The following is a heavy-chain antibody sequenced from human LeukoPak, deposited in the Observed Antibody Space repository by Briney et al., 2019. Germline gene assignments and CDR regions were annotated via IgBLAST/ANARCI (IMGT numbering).Heavy chain of an antibody. Sequence: SVKVSCKASGGTFSSYAISWVRQAPGQGLEWMGRIIPILGIANYAQKFQGRVTITADKSTSTAYMELSSLRSEDTAVYYCARMGIVGATGFDYWGQGTLVTVSS. CDR2: IIPILGIA. CDR1: GGTFSSYA. CDR3: ARMGIVGATGFDY. J-gene: IGHJ4*02. V-gene: IGHV1-69*04. D-gene: IGHD1-26*01.